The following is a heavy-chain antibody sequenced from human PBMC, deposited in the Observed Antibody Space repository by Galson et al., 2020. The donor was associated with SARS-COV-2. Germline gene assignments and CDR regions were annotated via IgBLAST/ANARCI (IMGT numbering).Heavy chain of an antibody. CDR1: GFTFSNDW. CDR2: IKKDGSEK. D-gene: IGHD1-26*01. CDR3: VREWGY. V-gene: IGHV3-7*03. Sequence: GESLKISCAASGFTFSNDWMSWVRQAPGKGLEWVANIKKDGSEKWYVDSVMGRFTISRDNAKNLLFLQMNSLRADDTAVYYCVREWGYWGQGTLVSVSS. J-gene: IGHJ4*02.